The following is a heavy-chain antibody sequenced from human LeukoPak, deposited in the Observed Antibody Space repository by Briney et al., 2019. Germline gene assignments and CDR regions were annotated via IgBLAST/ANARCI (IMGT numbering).Heavy chain of an antibody. Sequence: ASVKVSCKVSGYTLTELSMHWVRQAPGQGLEWMGIINPSGGSTSYAQKFQGRVTMTRDTSTSTVYMELSSLRSEDTAVYYCARGGVVPAAQNPFDYWGQGTLVTVSS. CDR2: INPSGGST. CDR3: ARGGVVPAAQNPFDY. CDR1: GYTLTELS. V-gene: IGHV1-46*01. D-gene: IGHD2-2*01. J-gene: IGHJ4*02.